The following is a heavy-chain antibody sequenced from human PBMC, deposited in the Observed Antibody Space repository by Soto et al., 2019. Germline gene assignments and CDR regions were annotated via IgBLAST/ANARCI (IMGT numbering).Heavy chain of an antibody. J-gene: IGHJ4*02. CDR2: ISGTGST. CDR1: GFSFSLYA. D-gene: IGHD6-13*01. CDR3: AKRDGAAAAGIDY. V-gene: IGHV3-23*01. Sequence: EVQLLESGGGLVQPGESLRLSCAASGFSFSLYAMTWVRQAPGKGLEWVSTISGTGSTYYAYSVKGRFTISRDNSKATVYLQMNNLRAEDTAVYYCAKRDGAAAAGIDYWGQGNLVTVSS.